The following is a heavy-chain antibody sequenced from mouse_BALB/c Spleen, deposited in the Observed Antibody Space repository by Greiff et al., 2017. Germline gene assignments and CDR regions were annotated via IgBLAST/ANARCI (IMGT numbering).Heavy chain of an antibody. CDR3: ARDNSSEMDY. D-gene: IGHD3-1*01. Sequence: EVKLMESGGGLVQPGGSLRLSCATSGFTFTDYYMSWVRQPPGKALEWLGFIRNKANGYTTEYSASVKGRFTISRDNSQSILYLQMNTLRAEDSATYYCARDNSSEMDYWGQGTSVTVSS. CDR1: GFTFTDYY. V-gene: IGHV7-3*02. CDR2: IRNKANGYTT. J-gene: IGHJ4*01.